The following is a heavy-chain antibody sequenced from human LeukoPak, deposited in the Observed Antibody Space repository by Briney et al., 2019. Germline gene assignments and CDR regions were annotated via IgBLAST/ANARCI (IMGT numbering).Heavy chain of an antibody. CDR3: AREWTY. CDR1: GDSINNYY. Sequence: SETLSLTCTVSGDSINNYYWSWIRQPPGKGLEYIGYIYYTGSTHYNPSLKSRVTMSVDTSKNQFSLRLSSVTAADTAVYYCAREWTYWGQGTLVTVSS. CDR2: IYYTGST. V-gene: IGHV4-59*12. D-gene: IGHD3/OR15-3a*01. J-gene: IGHJ4*02.